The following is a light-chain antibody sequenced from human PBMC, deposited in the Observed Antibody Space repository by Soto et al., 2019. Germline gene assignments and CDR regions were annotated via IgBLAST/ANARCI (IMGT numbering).Light chain of an antibody. V-gene: IGKV3-20*01. CDR2: GAS. J-gene: IGKJ1*01. Sequence: IVFTQSPCTLSLAPGERATLSCRASQLVSSSYLAWYQQKPGQAPRLLVYGASARATGIPDRFSGGGSGAEYTLTISSLQSEDFAVYYCQQYDKWPRTFGQGTKVDIK. CDR1: QLVSSSY. CDR3: QQYDKWPRT.